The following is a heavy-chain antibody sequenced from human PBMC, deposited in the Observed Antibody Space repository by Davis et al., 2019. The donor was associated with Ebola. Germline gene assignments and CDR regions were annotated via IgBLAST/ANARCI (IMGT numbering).Heavy chain of an antibody. J-gene: IGHJ6*02. Sequence: SETLSLTCALKGGSISPHYWTWIRQSPGKGLEWIGEVSLSGSLNYHPSLKSRLAISADTSKNEFSLKMSSVTAADTAVYFCARGNFYDGMDVWGQGTTVTVSS. CDR3: ARGNFYDGMDV. V-gene: IGHV4-34*01. CDR1: GGSISPHY. CDR2: VSLSGSL.